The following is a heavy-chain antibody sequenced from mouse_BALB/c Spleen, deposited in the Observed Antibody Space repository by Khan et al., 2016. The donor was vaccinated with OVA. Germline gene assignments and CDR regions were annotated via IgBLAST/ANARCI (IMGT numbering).Heavy chain of an antibody. CDR2: IWSGGVT. D-gene: IGHD2-4*01. CDR3: VRNYDYDEGLTY. CDR1: GFSLSSYG. Sequence: VQLKQSGPGLVQPSQSLSITCTVSGFSLSSYGVHWVRQSPGMGLAWLGVIWSGGVTDYNAAFISRLSISKDNSKSQAFLKMNSLQANDTAIYYCVRNYDYDEGLTYWGQGTLVTVSA. J-gene: IGHJ3*01. V-gene: IGHV2-2*02.